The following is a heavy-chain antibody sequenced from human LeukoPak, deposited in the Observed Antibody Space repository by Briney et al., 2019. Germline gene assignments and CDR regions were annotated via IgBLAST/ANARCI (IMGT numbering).Heavy chain of an antibody. D-gene: IGHD4-23*01. V-gene: IGHV4-61*01. CDR3: ARARLRWSEGAFDI. CDR1: GGSVSSGNYY. Sequence: PSETLSLTCTVSGGSVSSGNYYWSWIRQPPGKGLEWIGYIYYSGSTNYNPSLKSRVTISVDTSKNQFSLKLSSVTAADTAVYYCARARLRWSEGAFDIWGQGTMVTVSS. J-gene: IGHJ3*02. CDR2: IYYSGST.